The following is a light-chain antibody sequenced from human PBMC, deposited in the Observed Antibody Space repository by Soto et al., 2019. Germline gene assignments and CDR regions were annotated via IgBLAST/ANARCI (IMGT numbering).Light chain of an antibody. V-gene: IGLV2-14*01. Sequence: SVLTQPASVSGSPGQSNTISCTGTSSEVGGYNYVSWYQQHPGKAPKLMIYDVSNRPSGVSNRFSGSKSGNTASLTISGLQAEDEADYYCSSYTSSSTYVFGTGTKVTVL. CDR3: SSYTSSSTYV. CDR2: DVS. CDR1: SSEVGGYNY. J-gene: IGLJ1*01.